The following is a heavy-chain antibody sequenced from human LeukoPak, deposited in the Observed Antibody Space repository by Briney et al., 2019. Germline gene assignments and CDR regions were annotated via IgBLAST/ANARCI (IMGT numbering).Heavy chain of an antibody. D-gene: IGHD6-19*01. CDR2: IIPIFGTA. CDR1: GGTFSSYA. V-gene: IGHV1-69*13. Sequence: ASVKVSCEASGGTFSSYAISWVRQAPGQGHEWMGGIIPIFGTANYAQKFQGRVTITADESTSTAYMELSSLRSEDTAVYYCARGHSIAVADYYYGMDVWGQGTTVTVSS. J-gene: IGHJ6*02. CDR3: ARGHSIAVADYYYGMDV.